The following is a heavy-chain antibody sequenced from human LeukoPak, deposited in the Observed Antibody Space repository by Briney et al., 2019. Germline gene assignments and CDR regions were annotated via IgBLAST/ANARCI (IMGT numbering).Heavy chain of an antibody. D-gene: IGHD2-21*02. Sequence: SETLSLTCTVSGVTISSYFWSWIRQPPGKGLERIGSIYYSGTTNYNPSLKILVTISGDTSKNQFSLRLSSVTAADTAVYYCARGGDPQYYYFGMDVWGQGTTVTVSS. CDR1: GVTISSYF. CDR3: ARGGDPQYYYFGMDV. V-gene: IGHV4-59*01. J-gene: IGHJ6*02. CDR2: IYYSGTT.